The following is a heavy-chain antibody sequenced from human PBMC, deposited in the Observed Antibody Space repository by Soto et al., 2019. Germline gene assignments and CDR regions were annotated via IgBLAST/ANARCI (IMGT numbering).Heavy chain of an antibody. J-gene: IGHJ5*02. Sequence: PAEPTSKAPCYTFTSYASSSVQHAPRQGLEWMGWISAYNGNTNYAQKLQGRVTMTTDTSTSTAYMELRSLSSDDTAVYYCARDKVDCRGGSCYPNWFDPWGQGTLVTVSS. D-gene: IGHD2-15*01. V-gene: IGHV1-18*01. CDR1: CYTFTSYA. CDR3: ARDKVDCRGGSCYPNWFDP. CDR2: ISAYNGNT.